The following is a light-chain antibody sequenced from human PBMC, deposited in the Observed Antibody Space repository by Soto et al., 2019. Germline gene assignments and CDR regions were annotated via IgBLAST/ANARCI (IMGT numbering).Light chain of an antibody. J-gene: IGKJ1*01. Sequence: IMMTQSPATLSVSPGERATLSCRASQSVSSNLAWYHQKPGQAPRLLIYGASTRATGIPTRFSGSGSGTEFTLTISGLQSEDFAVYYCQQYNNWPGTFGQGTKVDIK. CDR3: QQYNNWPGT. V-gene: IGKV3-15*01. CDR1: QSVSSN. CDR2: GAS.